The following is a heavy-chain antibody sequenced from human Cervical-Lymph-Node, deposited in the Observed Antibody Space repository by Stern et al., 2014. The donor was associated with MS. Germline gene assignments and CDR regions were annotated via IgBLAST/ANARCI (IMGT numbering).Heavy chain of an antibody. V-gene: IGHV4-59*08. CDR1: GDSIRTYF. J-gene: IGHJ4*02. CDR2: IYSSGST. D-gene: IGHD7-27*01. Sequence: QLQLQESGPGLLKPSETLSLTCTVSGDSIRTYFWTWIRQSPGKTLEWIGYIYSSGSTDYNPPLKVGAPMSLAPPNKHFPLNLSSVTAADTAVYFCARKADWGDYFDYWGQGTLVTVSS. CDR3: ARKADWGDYFDY.